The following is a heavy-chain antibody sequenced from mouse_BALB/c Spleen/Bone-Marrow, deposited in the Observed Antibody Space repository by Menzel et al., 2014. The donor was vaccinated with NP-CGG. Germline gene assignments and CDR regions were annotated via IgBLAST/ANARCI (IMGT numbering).Heavy chain of an antibody. V-gene: IGHV1-85*01. CDR1: GYTFTSYD. D-gene: IGHD2-4*01. CDR2: IFPGDGST. J-gene: IGHJ3*01. CDR3: ARRVYYDYDGGAWFAY. Sequence: VQLVESGAELVKPGASVKLSCKASGYTFTSYDINWVRQRPEQGLEWIGWIFPGDGSTKYNEKFKGKVTLTTDKSSSTAYMQLSRLTSEDSAVYFCARRVYYDYDGGAWFAYWGQGTLVTVSA.